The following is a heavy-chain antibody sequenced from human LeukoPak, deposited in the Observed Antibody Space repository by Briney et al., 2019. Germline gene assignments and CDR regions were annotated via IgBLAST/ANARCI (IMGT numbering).Heavy chain of an antibody. D-gene: IGHD3-10*01. Sequence: PGGSLRLSCAASGFTFDDYGMHWVHQAPGKGLEWVSLISGDGGSTYYADSVKGRFTISRDNSKNSLYLQMNSLRTEDTALYYCAKDLPGHYGSGSYYPDAFDIWGQGTMVTVSS. CDR1: GFTFDDYG. CDR2: ISGDGGST. CDR3: AKDLPGHYGSGSYYPDAFDI. V-gene: IGHV3-43*02. J-gene: IGHJ3*02.